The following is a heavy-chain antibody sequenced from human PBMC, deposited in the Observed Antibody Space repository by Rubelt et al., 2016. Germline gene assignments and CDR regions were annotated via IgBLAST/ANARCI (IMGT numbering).Heavy chain of an antibody. CDR3: ARDRRDYDFWSGYQTYYYYGMDV. D-gene: IGHD3-3*01. CDR1: GGSISSYY. Sequence: TCTVSGGSISSYYWSWIRQPPGKGLEWIGYIYYSGSTNYNPSLKSRVTISVDTSKNQFSLKLSSVTAADTAVYYCARDRRDYDFWSGYQTYYYYGMDVWGQGTTVTVSS. J-gene: IGHJ6*02. CDR2: IYYSGST. V-gene: IGHV4-59*12.